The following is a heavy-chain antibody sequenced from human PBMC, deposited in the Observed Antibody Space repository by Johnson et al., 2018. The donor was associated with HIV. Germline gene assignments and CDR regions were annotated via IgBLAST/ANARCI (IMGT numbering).Heavy chain of an antibody. D-gene: IGHD6-13*01. V-gene: IGHV3-7*05. CDR1: GFTFSSYW. J-gene: IGHJ3*02. CDR3: ARDLISSGSWYDTQSALDI. Sequence: VQLVESGGGLVQPGGSLRLSCAASGFTFSSYWMSWVRQAPGKGLEWVANIKQDGRDVHYVDSVKGRFTISRDNANNSLCLQMTSRRAEDTAVYYCARDLISSGSWYDTQSALDIWGQGTMVTVSS. CDR2: IKQDGRDV.